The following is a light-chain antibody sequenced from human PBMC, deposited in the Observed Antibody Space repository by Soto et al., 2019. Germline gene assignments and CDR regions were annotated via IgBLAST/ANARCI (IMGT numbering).Light chain of an antibody. Sequence: QSALTQPASVSGSPGQSITISCTGTGSDVGGYNYVSWYQQHPGKAPKLMIYEVSNRPSGVSNRFSGSKSGNTASLTISGLQAEDEADYYCSSYTRSNTHWVFGGGTKLTVL. V-gene: IGLV2-14*01. J-gene: IGLJ3*02. CDR3: SSYTRSNTHWV. CDR1: GSDVGGYNY. CDR2: EVS.